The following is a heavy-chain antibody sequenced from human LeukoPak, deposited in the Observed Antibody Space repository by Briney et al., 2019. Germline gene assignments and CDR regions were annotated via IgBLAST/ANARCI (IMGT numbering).Heavy chain of an antibody. Sequence: ASVKVSCKASGYTFSGYGISWVRQAPGQGLEWMGWISAYNGNTNYAQNLQGRVTSTTDTSTSIAYMELTSLRSDDTAVYYCARADGTVIRHDFDYWGQGTLVTVSS. CDR2: ISAYNGNT. V-gene: IGHV1-18*01. CDR1: GYTFSGYG. J-gene: IGHJ4*02. D-gene: IGHD3-10*01. CDR3: ARADGTVIRHDFDY.